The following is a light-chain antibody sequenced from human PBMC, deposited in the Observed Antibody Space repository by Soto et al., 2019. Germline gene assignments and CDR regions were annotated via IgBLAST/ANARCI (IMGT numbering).Light chain of an antibody. CDR2: GAS. J-gene: IGKJ5*01. CDR3: QQYGSSSEIT. V-gene: IGKV3-20*01. CDR1: QSVAGSY. Sequence: EIVLTHSPSTLSLSPGSRSNLSCRASQSVAGSYLAWYQQKPGQPPRLLIYGASSRATGFPDRFSGSGSGTDFTLTISGLETEDSAVYYCQQYGSSSEITFGQGTRLEIK.